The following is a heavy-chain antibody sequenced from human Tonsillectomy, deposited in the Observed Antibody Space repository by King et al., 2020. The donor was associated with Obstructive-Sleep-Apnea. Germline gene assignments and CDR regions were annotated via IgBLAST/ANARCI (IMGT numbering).Heavy chain of an antibody. CDR2: INPNSGGT. CDR3: ERVRKYEFRVMDG. D-gene: IGHD3-3*01. V-gene: IGHV1-2*04. J-gene: IGHJ6*02. Sequence: VQLVESGGEVKKPGASVKVSCKASGYTFTGYYMHWVRQAPGQGLEWMGLINPNSGGTNYAQKFQGWVTMTRDTSISTAYMEVSRLRSDDTAVYYCERVRKYEFRVMDGWGQGTTVTVSS. CDR1: GYTFTGYY.